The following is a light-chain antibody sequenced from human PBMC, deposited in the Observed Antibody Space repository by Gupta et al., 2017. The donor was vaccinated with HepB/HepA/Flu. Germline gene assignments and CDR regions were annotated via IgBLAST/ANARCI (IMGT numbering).Light chain of an antibody. J-gene: IGLJ2*01. CDR1: SANIGSNF. CDR2: RND. Sequence: QSVLTQPPSASGTPGQRVTISCSGTSANIGSNFVFWYQQLPGTAPRLLISRNDQRPSGVPDPFSGSKSGTSASLAISGLRSEDEGDYYCATWDDNLSGLFGGGTKLTVL. CDR3: ATWDDNLSGL. V-gene: IGLV1-47*01.